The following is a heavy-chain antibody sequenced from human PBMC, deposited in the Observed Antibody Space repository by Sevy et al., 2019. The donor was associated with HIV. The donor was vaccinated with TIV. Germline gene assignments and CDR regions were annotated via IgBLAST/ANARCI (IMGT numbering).Heavy chain of an antibody. Sequence: GGSLSLSCAASGLTFSSHAMHWVRQAPGKGLERVAVISSAGSNKYYADSVKGRFTISRDNPKNTLYLQMNSLRPEDTAVYYCTRDAGYSIAWSPSDYWGQGTLVTVSS. CDR2: ISSAGSNK. V-gene: IGHV3-30-3*01. J-gene: IGHJ4*02. CDR3: TRDAGYSIAWSPSDY. CDR1: GLTFSSHA. D-gene: IGHD6-19*01.